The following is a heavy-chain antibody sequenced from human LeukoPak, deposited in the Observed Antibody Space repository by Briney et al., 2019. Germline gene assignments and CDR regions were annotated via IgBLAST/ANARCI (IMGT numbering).Heavy chain of an antibody. Sequence: GRSLRLSCAASGFTFNSYAMHWVRQAPGKGLEWVALMSYDGTNEYYADSVKGRFTISRDYSKNTLYLQMNSLRGEDTAVYYGARSATPYSSGWQTSYWGQGTLVTVSS. CDR2: MSYDGTNE. V-gene: IGHV3-30-3*01. D-gene: IGHD2-15*01. CDR3: ARSATPYSSGWQTSY. CDR1: GFTFNSYA. J-gene: IGHJ4*02.